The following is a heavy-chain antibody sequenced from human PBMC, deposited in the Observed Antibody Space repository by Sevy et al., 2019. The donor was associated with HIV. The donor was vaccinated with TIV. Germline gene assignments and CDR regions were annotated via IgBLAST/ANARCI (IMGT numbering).Heavy chain of an antibody. V-gene: IGHV3-15*07. CDR3: TTGPYYYDSSGYSDY. CDR1: GFTFTNAW. Sequence: GGSLRLSCAASGFTFTNAWMNWVRQAPGKGLEWVGRIKSKTDGGTTDYAAPVKGRFTISRDDSKNTLYLQMNSLKTEDTAMYYCTTGPYYYDSSGYSDYWGQGTLVTVSS. CDR2: IKSKTDGGTT. J-gene: IGHJ4*02. D-gene: IGHD3-22*01.